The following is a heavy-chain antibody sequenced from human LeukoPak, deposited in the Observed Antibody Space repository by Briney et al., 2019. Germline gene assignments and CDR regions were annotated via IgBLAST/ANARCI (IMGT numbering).Heavy chain of an antibody. CDR2: INTDGSST. V-gene: IGHV3-74*01. D-gene: IGHD6-13*01. Sequence: GGSLRLSCAASGFTFSSYWMHWVRQAPGKGLVWVSRINTDGSSTSYADSVKGRFTISRDNSKNTLDLHMNGLRVEDTAVYYCTKGGSSWSRWDYWGQGALVTVSS. J-gene: IGHJ4*02. CDR1: GFTFSSYW. CDR3: TKGGSSWSRWDY.